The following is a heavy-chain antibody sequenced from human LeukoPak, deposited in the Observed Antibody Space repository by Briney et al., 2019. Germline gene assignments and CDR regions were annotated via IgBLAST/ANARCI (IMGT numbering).Heavy chain of an antibody. CDR3: VRVVTSGSFDS. V-gene: IGHV3-30*04. J-gene: IGHJ4*02. CDR1: GFTFSNYA. D-gene: IGHD5-18*01. Sequence: PGRSLRLSCAASGFTFSNYAMHWVRQAPGRGLEWVTVISSDGSNGYYAGSVKGRFTISRDNSQNTLYVQMSSLRPEDTAMYYCVRVVTSGSFDSWGQGTLVTVSS. CDR2: ISSDGSNG.